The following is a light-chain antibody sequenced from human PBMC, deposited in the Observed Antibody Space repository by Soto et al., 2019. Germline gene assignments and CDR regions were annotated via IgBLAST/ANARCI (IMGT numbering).Light chain of an antibody. V-gene: IGKV3-20*01. CDR2: GTS. J-gene: IGKJ1*01. CDR3: HQYGSLPQT. Sequence: EIVLTQSPGTLSLSPGERATLSCRASQSVSISYLAWYQQRPGQAPRLLIFGTSNRATGTPDRFSGSGSGTDFTLTIRRMETEDYAVYYCHQYGSLPQTFGQGTKVDIK. CDR1: QSVSISY.